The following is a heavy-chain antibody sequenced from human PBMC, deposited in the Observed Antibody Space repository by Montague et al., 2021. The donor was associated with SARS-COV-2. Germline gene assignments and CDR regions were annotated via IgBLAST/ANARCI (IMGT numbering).Heavy chain of an antibody. J-gene: IGHJ5*02. Sequence: SETLSLTCTVSGGSIRTYYWSWIRQPPGKGLEWIGYIYYSGTASYNPSLKSRVTISVDTSQNQFSLKVRSVTAADTAVYYCARLVGGLETRLDPWGQGTPVTVSS. CDR3: ARLVGGLETRLDP. D-gene: IGHD3-10*01. CDR1: GGSIRTYY. CDR2: IYYSGTA. V-gene: IGHV4-59*08.